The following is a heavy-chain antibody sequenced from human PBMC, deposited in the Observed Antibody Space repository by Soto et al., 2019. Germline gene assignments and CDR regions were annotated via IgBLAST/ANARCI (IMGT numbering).Heavy chain of an antibody. J-gene: IGHJ3*02. CDR3: ASSSGNSYGYPDAFDI. Sequence: PSETLSLTCTVSGGSVSSGSYYWSWIRQPPGKGLEWIGYIYYSGSTNYNPSLKSRVTISVDTSKNQFSLKLSSVTAADTAVYYCASSSGNSYGYPDAFDIWGQGTMVTVS. D-gene: IGHD5-18*01. V-gene: IGHV4-61*01. CDR2: IYYSGST. CDR1: GGSVSSGSYY.